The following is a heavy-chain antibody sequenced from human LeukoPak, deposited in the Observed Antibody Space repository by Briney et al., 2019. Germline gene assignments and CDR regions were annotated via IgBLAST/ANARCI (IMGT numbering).Heavy chain of an antibody. CDR3: ASASSHRIAAGGDY. D-gene: IGHD6-13*01. Sequence: SGGSLTLSCAASGFTFSNYWMHWVRQAQGKGRVWVSRINSDGSSRNYADSVKGRLTISRDNAKNTLYLQMNSLRAEDTAVYYCASASSHRIAAGGDYWGQGSLVTVYS. CDR2: INSDGSSR. J-gene: IGHJ4*02. V-gene: IGHV3-74*01. CDR1: GFTFSNYW.